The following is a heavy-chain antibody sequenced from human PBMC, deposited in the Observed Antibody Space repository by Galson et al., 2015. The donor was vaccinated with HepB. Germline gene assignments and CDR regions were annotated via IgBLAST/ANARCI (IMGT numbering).Heavy chain of an antibody. CDR3: ARDNPGYSGYGLDYYYYGMDV. D-gene: IGHD5-12*01. Sequence: SLRLSCAASGFTFSSYSMNWVRQAPGKGLEWVSYISSSSSTIYYADSVKGRFTISRDNAKNSLYLQMNSLRAEDTAVYYCARDNPGYSGYGLDYYYYGMDVWGQGTTVTVSS. CDR2: ISSSSSTI. V-gene: IGHV3-48*01. CDR1: GFTFSSYS. J-gene: IGHJ6*02.